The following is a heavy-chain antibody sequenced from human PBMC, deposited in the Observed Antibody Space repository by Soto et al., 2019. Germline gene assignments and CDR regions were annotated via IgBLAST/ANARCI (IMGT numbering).Heavy chain of an antibody. CDR3: ARALGYCSSTSCYMPFDY. CDR2: ISYDGSNK. J-gene: IGHJ4*02. V-gene: IGHV3-30-3*01. Sequence: PGGSLRLSCAASGFTFSSYAMHWVRQAPGKGLEWVAVISYDGSNKYYADSVKGRFTISRDNSKNTLYLQMNSLRAEDTAVYYCARALGYCSSTSCYMPFDYWGQGTLVTVSS. CDR1: GFTFSSYA. D-gene: IGHD2-2*02.